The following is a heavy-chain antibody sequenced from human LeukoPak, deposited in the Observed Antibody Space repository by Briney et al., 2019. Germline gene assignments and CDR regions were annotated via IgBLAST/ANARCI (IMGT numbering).Heavy chain of an antibody. CDR2: ISAYNGNT. D-gene: IGHD3-9*01. CDR1: GYTFTSYG. Sequence: ASVKVFCKASGYTFTSYGISWVQQAPGQGLEWMGWISAYNGNTNYAQKLQGRVTMTTDTSTSTAYMELRSLRSDDTAVYYCARSPTYYDILTGYSIGDYWGQGTLVTVSS. CDR3: ARSPTYYDILTGYSIGDY. J-gene: IGHJ4*02. V-gene: IGHV1-18*01.